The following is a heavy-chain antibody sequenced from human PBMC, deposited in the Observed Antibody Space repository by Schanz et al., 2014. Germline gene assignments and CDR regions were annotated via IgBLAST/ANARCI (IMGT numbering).Heavy chain of an antibody. CDR3: ASGVHVSSLQKGLQF. CDR2: IATSSSTR. V-gene: IGHV3-48*01. J-gene: IGHJ1*01. Sequence: VRLVESGGGLVQPGGSLRLSCEASGFDFNSYNMNWVRQVPGKGLEWLSYIATSSSTRHYADSVKGRVTISRDNAKNSVSLQMRRLRVEDTAVYYCASGVHVSSLQKGLQFWGRGTLVIVSS. CDR1: GFDFNSYN. D-gene: IGHD3-10*01.